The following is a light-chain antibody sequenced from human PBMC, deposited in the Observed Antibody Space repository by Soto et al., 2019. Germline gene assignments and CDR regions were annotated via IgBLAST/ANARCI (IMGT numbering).Light chain of an antibody. Sequence: QSALTQPASVSGSPGQSITISCTGTSSDVGGYNYVSWYQQHPGKAPKLMIFEVSNRPSGVSNRFSGSKSGNTAALTISGRQEEDEAAYYCCSYTSSSIDHVFGTGTKLTVL. CDR2: EVS. J-gene: IGLJ1*01. V-gene: IGLV2-14*01. CDR3: CSYTSSSIDHV. CDR1: SSDVGGYNY.